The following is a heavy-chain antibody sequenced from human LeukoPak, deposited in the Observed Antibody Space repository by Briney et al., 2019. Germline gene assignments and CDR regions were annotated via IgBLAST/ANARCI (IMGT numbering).Heavy chain of an antibody. D-gene: IGHD2-15*01. CDR1: GFSFSDYF. J-gene: IGHJ4*02. CDR3: ASSNYSGGHFYFNS. Sequence: GGSLRLSCAASGFSFSDYFMSWVRQAPGKGLEWVSYISGTTNYTNYADSVKARFTISRDNAKNSLYLHMNSLRAEDTAVYYCASSNYSGGHFYFNSWGQGTLVTVSS. CDR2: ISGTTNYT. V-gene: IGHV3-11*06.